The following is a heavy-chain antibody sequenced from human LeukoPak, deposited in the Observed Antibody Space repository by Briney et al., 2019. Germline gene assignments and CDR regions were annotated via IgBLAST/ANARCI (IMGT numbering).Heavy chain of an antibody. CDR2: ISGSGGST. D-gene: IGHD2-2*01. Sequence: GGSLRLSCAASGFTFSSYAMNWVRQAPGKGLEWGSAISGSGGSTYYADSVKGRFTISRDNSKNTLFLQMNSLRAEDTAVYYCAKVYCSSTSCYYDYWGQGTLVTVSS. CDR1: GFTFSSYA. J-gene: IGHJ4*02. V-gene: IGHV3-23*01. CDR3: AKVYCSSTSCYYDY.